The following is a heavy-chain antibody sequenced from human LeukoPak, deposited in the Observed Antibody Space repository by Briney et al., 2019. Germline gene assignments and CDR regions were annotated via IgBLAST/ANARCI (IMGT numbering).Heavy chain of an antibody. J-gene: IGHJ3*02. CDR1: GFTFSSYN. CDR3: ARDYYDSSGRRYDAFDI. CDR2: ISSSSSYI. Sequence: GGSLRLSCAASGFTFSSYNMNWVRQAPGKGLEWVSSISSSSSYIFYADSVKGRFTFSRDNAKNSLYLQMNSLRAEDTAVYFCARDYYDSSGRRYDAFDIWGRGTMVTVSS. V-gene: IGHV3-21*01. D-gene: IGHD3-22*01.